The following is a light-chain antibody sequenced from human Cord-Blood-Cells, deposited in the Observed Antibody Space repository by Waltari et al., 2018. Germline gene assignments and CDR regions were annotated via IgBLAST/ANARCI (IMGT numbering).Light chain of an antibody. CDR1: QSISSY. CDR3: QQSYSTLT. CDR2: AAS. V-gene: IGKV1-39*01. Sequence: DIQMTQSPSSLPASVGDRVTITCQASQSISSYLNWYQQKPGKAPKLLIYAASSVQSGVPSRFSGSGSGTDFTLTISSLQPEDFATYYCQQSYSTLTFGPGTKVDIK. J-gene: IGKJ3*01.